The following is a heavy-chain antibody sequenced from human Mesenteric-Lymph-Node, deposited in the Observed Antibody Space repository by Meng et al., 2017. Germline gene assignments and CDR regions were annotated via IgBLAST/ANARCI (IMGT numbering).Heavy chain of an antibody. CDR3: ARDYGGNPYYPDY. Sequence: QVQLVESGGGVVQPGRSLTLPCAASGFTFTSHAMNWVRQAPGKGLEWVAVTSYYGSNKYYADSVKGRFTISRDNSKNTLSLQMNSLTTDDTAVYYCARDYGGNPYYPDYWGQGTLVTVSS. J-gene: IGHJ4*02. V-gene: IGHV3-30-3*01. D-gene: IGHD4-23*01. CDR2: TSYYGSNK. CDR1: GFTFTSHA.